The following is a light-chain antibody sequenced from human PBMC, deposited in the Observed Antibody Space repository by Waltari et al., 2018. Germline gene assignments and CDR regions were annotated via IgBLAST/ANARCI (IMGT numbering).Light chain of an antibody. J-gene: IGKJ1*01. V-gene: IGKV1-5*03. Sequence: DIQMTQSPSALSASVGDRVTITCRASQRVRGWLAWYLHTPGKAPNLLIYKASILESGVPSRFSGSGSGTDFTLTIVNLQPEDSATYYCKQYSAYPWTFGRGTKVEV. CDR1: QRVRGW. CDR3: KQYSAYPWT. CDR2: KAS.